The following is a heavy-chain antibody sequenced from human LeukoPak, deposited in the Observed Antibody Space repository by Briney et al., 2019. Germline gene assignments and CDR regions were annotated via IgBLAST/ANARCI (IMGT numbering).Heavy chain of an antibody. CDR2: INSDGSST. Sequence: PGGSLRLSCAASGFTFSSYWMHWVRRAPGKGLVWVSRINSDGSSTSYADSVKGRFTISRDNAKNTLYLQMNSLRAEDTAVYYCASPPHYYDSSGYYSYWGQGTLVTVSS. CDR1: GFTFSSYW. D-gene: IGHD3-22*01. CDR3: ASPPHYYDSSGYYSY. V-gene: IGHV3-74*01. J-gene: IGHJ4*02.